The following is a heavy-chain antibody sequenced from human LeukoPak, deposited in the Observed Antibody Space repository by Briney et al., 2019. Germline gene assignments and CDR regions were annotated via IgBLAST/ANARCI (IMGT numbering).Heavy chain of an antibody. CDR3: VKLESGSCWTTPFDY. J-gene: IGHJ4*02. CDR2: ISSNGGST. CDR1: GFTFSSYA. Sequence: GGSLRLSCSASGFTFSSYAMHWVRQAPGKGLEYVSAISSNGGSTYYADSVKGRFTISRDNSKNTLYLQMSSLRAEDTAVYYCVKLESGSCWTTPFDYWGQGTLVTVSS. V-gene: IGHV3-64D*06. D-gene: IGHD6-13*01.